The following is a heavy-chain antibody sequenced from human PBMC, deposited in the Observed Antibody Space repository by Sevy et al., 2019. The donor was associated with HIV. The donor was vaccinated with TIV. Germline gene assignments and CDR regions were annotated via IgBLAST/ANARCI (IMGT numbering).Heavy chain of an antibody. CDR2: ITSNGNTI. J-gene: IGHJ6*02. Sequence: GGSLRLSCAASGFIFSDRYMSWIRQAPGKGLEWIAYITSNGNTIYYADSVMGRFTISRDNAKNSLFLQMNSLRAEDTAVYYCASSLLVDGRWGPPYGMDVWGQGTTVTVSS. CDR1: GFIFSDRY. CDR3: ASSLLVDGRWGPPYGMDV. V-gene: IGHV3-11*01. D-gene: IGHD3-16*01.